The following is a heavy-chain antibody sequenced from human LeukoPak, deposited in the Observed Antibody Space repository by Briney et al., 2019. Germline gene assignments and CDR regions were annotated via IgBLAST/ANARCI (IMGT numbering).Heavy chain of an antibody. V-gene: IGHV3-15*01. CDR2: IKSKNEGGTT. D-gene: IGHD2-15*01. CDR1: GFIFSNAG. J-gene: IGHJ4*02. Sequence: GGSLRLSCAASGFIFSNAGMSWVRQAPGKGLEWIGHIKSKNEGGTTDYAAPVKGRFTVLRDDSKSTLYLQMNGLRAEDTAVYYCATIFSWHPDYWGQGTLVTVSS. CDR3: ATIFSWHPDY.